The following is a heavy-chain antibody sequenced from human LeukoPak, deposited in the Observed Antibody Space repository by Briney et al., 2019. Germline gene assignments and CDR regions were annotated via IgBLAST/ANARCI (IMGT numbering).Heavy chain of an antibody. CDR1: GYTFTSYD. V-gene: IGHV1-8*01. CDR3: ATPGYCTNGVCSGSAFDI. J-gene: IGHJ3*02. CDR2: MNPNSGNT. Sequence: ASVKVSCKASGYTFTSYDINWVRQATGQGLEWMGWMNPNSGNTGYAQKFQGRVTMTRNTSISTAYMELSSLRSEDTAVYYCATPGYCTNGVCSGSAFDIWGQGTRVTVSS. D-gene: IGHD2-8*01.